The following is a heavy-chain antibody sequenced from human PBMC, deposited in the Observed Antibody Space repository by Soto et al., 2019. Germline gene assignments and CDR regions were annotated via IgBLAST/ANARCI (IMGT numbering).Heavy chain of an antibody. CDR2: INPSGFST. CDR3: ASGGYTYSFSAMDV. Sequence: ASVKVSCKASGYTFSSSYIHWVRQAPGQGLEWMGLINPSGFSTDYAQTFQGRVTVTRDTSTSTVYMELSSLRSEDTAVYYCASGGYTYSFSAMDVWGPGTTVTVSS. CDR1: GYTFSSSY. V-gene: IGHV1-46*01. D-gene: IGHD5-18*01. J-gene: IGHJ6*02.